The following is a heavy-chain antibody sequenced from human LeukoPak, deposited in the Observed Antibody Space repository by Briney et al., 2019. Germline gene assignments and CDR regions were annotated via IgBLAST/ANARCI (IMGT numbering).Heavy chain of an antibody. J-gene: IGHJ3*01. CDR3: ARISSSNWYNERGAFDV. Sequence: SETLSLTCTVSGGSISSYYWSWVRQPPGKGLEWIGFVYYTGSTNHSPSLKSRVTISVDTSKNQFSLKLRSVTAADTAVYYCARISSSNWYNERGAFDVWGQGTMVTVSS. D-gene: IGHD6-13*01. V-gene: IGHV4-59*01. CDR1: GGSISSYY. CDR2: VYYTGST.